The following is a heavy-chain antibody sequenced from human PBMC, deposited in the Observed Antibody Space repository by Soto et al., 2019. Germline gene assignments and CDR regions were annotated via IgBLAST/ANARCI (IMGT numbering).Heavy chain of an antibody. CDR1: GYTFTSYD. J-gene: IGHJ6*03. D-gene: IGHD4-4*01. CDR2: MNPNSGNT. CDR3: ARGRNSNYDYYMDV. V-gene: IGHV1-8*01. Sequence: ASVKVSCKASGYTFTSYDINWVRQATGQGLEWMGWMNPNSGNTGYAQKFQGRVTMTRNTSISTAYMELSSLRSEDTAVYYCARGRNSNYDYYMDVWGKGTTVTVSS.